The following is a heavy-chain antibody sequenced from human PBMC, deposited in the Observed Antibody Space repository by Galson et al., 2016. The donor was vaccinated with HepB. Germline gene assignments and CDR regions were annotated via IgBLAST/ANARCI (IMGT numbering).Heavy chain of an antibody. V-gene: IGHV3-23*01. CDR3: SKAKGLAASGYWFADS. J-gene: IGHJ4*02. CDR2: IRGSGYST. D-gene: IGHD5-12*01. Sequence: SLRLSCAASGFTFSSYAMSWVRQAPGKGLEWVSGIRGSGYSTVYADSVQGRFTISRDNSKSTLSLQMNSLRAEDTAVYYCSKAKGLAASGYWFADSWGQGTLVTVSS. CDR1: GFTFSSYA.